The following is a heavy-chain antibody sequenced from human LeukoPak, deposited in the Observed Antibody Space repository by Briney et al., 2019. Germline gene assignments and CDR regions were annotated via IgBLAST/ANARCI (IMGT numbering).Heavy chain of an antibody. CDR2: INPSGGST. Sequence: VASVKVSCKASGYTFTSYYMHWLRQAPGQGLEWMGIINPSGGSTSYAQKFQGRVTMTRDTSTSTVYMELSSLRSEDTAVYYCARDAYDYVWGSYRSPPYYWGQGTLVTVSS. CDR1: GYTFTSYY. D-gene: IGHD3-16*02. V-gene: IGHV1-46*01. J-gene: IGHJ4*02. CDR3: ARDAYDYVWGSYRSPPYY.